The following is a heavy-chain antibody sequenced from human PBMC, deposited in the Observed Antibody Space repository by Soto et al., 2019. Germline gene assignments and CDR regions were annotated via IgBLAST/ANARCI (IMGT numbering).Heavy chain of an antibody. Sequence: QVQLVQSGAEVKKPGASVKVSCKASGYTFTSYAMHWVRQAPGQRLEWMGWINAGKGNTKYSQKFQGRVTITRDTSASTAYMELSSLRSEDTAVYYCARDLGGWPDDWGQGTLVTVSS. J-gene: IGHJ4*02. CDR1: GYTFTSYA. CDR3: ARDLGGWPDD. V-gene: IGHV1-3*01. CDR2: INAGKGNT. D-gene: IGHD2-15*01.